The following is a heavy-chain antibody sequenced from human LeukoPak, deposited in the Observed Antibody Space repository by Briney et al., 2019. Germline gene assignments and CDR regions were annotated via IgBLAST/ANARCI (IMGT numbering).Heavy chain of an antibody. CDR1: GGTFSSYA. V-gene: IGHV1-69*01. J-gene: IGHJ3*02. D-gene: IGHD3-22*01. Sequence: SVKVSCKASGGTFSSYAISWVRQAPGQGLEWMGGIIPIFGTANYAQKFQGRVTIIAEDSTSTAYMELSSLRSEDTAVYYCARAHCSSTSCYLDYYDSSGYYYPGAFDIWGQGTMVTVSS. CDR3: ARAHCSSTSCYLDYYDSSGYYYPGAFDI. CDR2: IIPIFGTA.